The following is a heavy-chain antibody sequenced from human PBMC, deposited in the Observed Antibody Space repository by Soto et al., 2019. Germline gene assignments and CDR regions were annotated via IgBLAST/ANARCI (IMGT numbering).Heavy chain of an antibody. CDR2: INAGNGNT. CDR1: GYTFTSYA. J-gene: IGHJ6*02. D-gene: IGHD6-6*01. V-gene: IGHV1-3*01. CDR3: ARGPSLDYYYYGMDV. Sequence: ASVKVSCKASGYTFTSYAMHWVRQAPGQRLEWMGWINAGNGNTKYSQKFQGRVTITRDTSASTAYMELSSLRSEDTAVYYCARGPSLDYYYYGMDVWGQGTTVTSP.